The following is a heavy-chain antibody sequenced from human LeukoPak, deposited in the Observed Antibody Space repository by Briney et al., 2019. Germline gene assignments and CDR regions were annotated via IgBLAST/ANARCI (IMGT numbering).Heavy chain of an antibody. J-gene: IGHJ6*03. V-gene: IGHV1-18*01. CDR1: GYTFTSYG. Sequence: GASVKVSCKASGYTFTSYGISWGRQAPGQGLEWRGWISAYNGNTNYAQKLQGRVTMTTDTSTSTAYMELRSLTSDDTAVYYCAKDPRYRSSSSDYYYYMDVWGKGNTVTVSS. CDR3: AKDPRYRSSSSDYYYYMDV. D-gene: IGHD6-13*01. CDR2: ISAYNGNT.